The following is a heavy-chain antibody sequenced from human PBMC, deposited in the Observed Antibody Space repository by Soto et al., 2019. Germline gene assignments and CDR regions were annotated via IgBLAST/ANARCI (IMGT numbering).Heavy chain of an antibody. D-gene: IGHD6-19*01. CDR3: AQAPTSIGMAGSDD. V-gene: IGHV3-30*18. Sequence: PGGSLRLSCAASGFTFSSYGMHWVRQAPGKGLEWVAVISYDGSNKYYADSVKGRFTISRDNSNNTLYLQMNSLIAADTAVYYFAQAPTSIGMAGSDDWGQGTLVTVSS. CDR2: ISYDGSNK. CDR1: GFTFSSYG. J-gene: IGHJ1*01.